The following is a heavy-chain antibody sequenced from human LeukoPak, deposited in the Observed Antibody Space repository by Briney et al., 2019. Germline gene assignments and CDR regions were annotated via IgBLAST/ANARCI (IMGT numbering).Heavy chain of an antibody. CDR2: ISWNSDTI. Sequence: PGGSLRLSCAASGFTFGDYAMHWVRQAPGKGLEWVSGISWNSDTIGYADSVKGRFTISRDNAKNSLYLQMNSLRAGDTALYYCAKDAEGTTLGPYYFDYWGQGTLVTVSS. CDR3: AKDAEGTTLGPYYFDY. V-gene: IGHV3-9*01. CDR1: GFTFGDYA. D-gene: IGHD1-7*01. J-gene: IGHJ4*02.